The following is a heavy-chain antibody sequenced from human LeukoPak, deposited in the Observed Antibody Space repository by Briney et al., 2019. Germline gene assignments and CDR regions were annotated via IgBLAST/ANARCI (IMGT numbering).Heavy chain of an antibody. J-gene: IGHJ5*02. Sequence: PSETLSLTCAVYGGSFSGYYWSWIRQPPGKGLEWIGEINHSGSTNYNPSLKSRVTISVDTSKNQFSLKLSSVTAADTAVYYCATGQAVGSPGFDPWGQGTLVTVSS. CDR1: GGSFSGYY. CDR3: ATGQAVGSPGFDP. V-gene: IGHV4-34*01. D-gene: IGHD6-19*01. CDR2: INHSGST.